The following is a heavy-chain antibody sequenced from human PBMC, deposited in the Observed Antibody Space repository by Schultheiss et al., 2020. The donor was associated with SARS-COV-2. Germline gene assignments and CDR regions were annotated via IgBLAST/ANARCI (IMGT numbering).Heavy chain of an antibody. Sequence: SVKVSCKASGFIFSDSTIMWVRQARGQGLEWIGWIVVGSGNTNYAQNFQARVTVTRDFSTETAYMELSSLRSEDTAVYYCARDSITIFGVVINVGGMDVWGQGTTVTVSS. V-gene: IGHV1-58*02. CDR1: GFIFSDST. CDR2: IVVGSGNT. J-gene: IGHJ6*02. CDR3: ARDSITIFGVVINVGGMDV. D-gene: IGHD3-3*01.